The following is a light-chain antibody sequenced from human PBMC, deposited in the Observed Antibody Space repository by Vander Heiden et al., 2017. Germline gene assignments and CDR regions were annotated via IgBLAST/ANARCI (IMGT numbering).Light chain of an antibody. CDR1: QSISSY. CDR2: AAS. Sequence: IQMTQSPSSLSASVGDRVTITCRASQSISSYLNWYQQKPGKAPKLLNDAASSLQSRVPSRFSGSGSRTDFTLTSSRLQPEDFATYCWQQGNSTPNTFGQGTKLEIK. CDR3: QQGNSTPNT. J-gene: IGKJ2*01. V-gene: IGKV1-39*01.